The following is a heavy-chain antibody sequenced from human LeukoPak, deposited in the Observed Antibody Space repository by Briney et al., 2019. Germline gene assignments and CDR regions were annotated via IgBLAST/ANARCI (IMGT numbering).Heavy chain of an antibody. Sequence: ASVKVSAKPSVYTFTNFGIIGGGQPPGKGLEWMAWISAYNGDTNYAHNLQGRVTVTTDTSTSTAYMELRSLRSDDTAVYYCARGRPSDYWGQGTLVTVSS. CDR2: ISAYNGDT. J-gene: IGHJ4*02. CDR3: ARGRPSDY. V-gene: IGHV1-18*01. CDR1: VYTFTNFG.